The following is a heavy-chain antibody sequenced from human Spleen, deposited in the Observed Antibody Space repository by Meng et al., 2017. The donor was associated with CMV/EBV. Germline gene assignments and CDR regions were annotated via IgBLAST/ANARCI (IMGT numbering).Heavy chain of an antibody. CDR3: AREPGSNTRYDS. Sequence: SCKASGYTFTKDAIHWMRQAPGQRLEWMGWINAGYGDTRYSQKFQGRIIITRDTSANTSYMELRGLKSEDTAVFYCAREPGSNTRYDSWGQGTLVTVSS. V-gene: IGHV1-3*01. D-gene: IGHD1-14*01. J-gene: IGHJ4*02. CDR2: INAGYGDT. CDR1: GYTFTKDA.